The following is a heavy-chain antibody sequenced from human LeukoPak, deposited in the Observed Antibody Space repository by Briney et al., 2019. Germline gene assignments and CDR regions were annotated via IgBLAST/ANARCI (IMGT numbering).Heavy chain of an antibody. CDR3: VQWARTRYYYYYMDV. V-gene: IGHV3-13*01. CDR2: IGTAGDT. J-gene: IGHJ6*03. CDR1: GFTFSSYD. Sequence: GGSLRLSCAASGFTFSSYDMHWVRQATGKGLEWVSAIGTAGDTYYPGSVKGRFTISRENAKNSLYLQMNSLRAGDTAVYYCVQWARTRYYYYYMDVWGKGTTVTVSS. D-gene: IGHD1-26*01.